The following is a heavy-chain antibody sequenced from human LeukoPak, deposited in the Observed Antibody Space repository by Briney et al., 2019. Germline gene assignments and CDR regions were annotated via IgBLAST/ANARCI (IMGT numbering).Heavy chain of an antibody. Sequence: SETLSLTCVVSGGSISSSNWWSWVRQSPGKGLEWIGEIYHRGSTNYNPSLKSRVSISRDTSKNQFSLNLSSVTAADMAVYYCARVGAEANFDYWGQGTLVTVSS. CDR3: ARVGAEANFDY. J-gene: IGHJ4*02. V-gene: IGHV4-4*02. CDR1: GGSISSSNW. D-gene: IGHD4/OR15-4a*01. CDR2: IYHRGST.